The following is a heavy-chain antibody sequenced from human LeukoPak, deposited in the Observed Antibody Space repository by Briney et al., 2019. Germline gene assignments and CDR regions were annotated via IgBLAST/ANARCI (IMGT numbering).Heavy chain of an antibody. J-gene: IGHJ4*02. V-gene: IGHV3-66*02. Sequence: PGGSLRLSCAASGFTVISNYMSWVRQAPGKGLEWVSVIYSGGTTYYADSVQGRFTISRDSSENTLSLQMKSLRAEDTAVYYCVRGTGYPRVYFDYWGQGTLVTVSS. CDR3: VRGTGYPRVYFDY. D-gene: IGHD3-9*01. CDR2: IYSGGTT. CDR1: GFTVISNY.